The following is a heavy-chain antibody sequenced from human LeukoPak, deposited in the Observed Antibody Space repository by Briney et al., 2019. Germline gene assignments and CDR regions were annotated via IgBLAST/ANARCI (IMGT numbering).Heavy chain of an antibody. Sequence: GASVKVSCKASGYTFTSYYMHWVRQAPGQGLEWMGIINPSGGSTSYAQKFQGRVTMTRDMSTSTVYMELSSLRSEDTAVYYCARAPGIVGATDAFDIWGQGTMVTVSS. CDR3: ARAPGIVGATDAFDI. CDR2: INPSGGST. CDR1: GYTFTSYY. V-gene: IGHV1-46*01. D-gene: IGHD1-26*01. J-gene: IGHJ3*02.